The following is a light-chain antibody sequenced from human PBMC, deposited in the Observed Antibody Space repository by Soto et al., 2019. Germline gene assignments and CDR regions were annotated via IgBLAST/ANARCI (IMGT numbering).Light chain of an antibody. J-gene: IGKJ1*01. CDR3: QQYGRT. CDR1: QSLLHINGYNY. Sequence: DIVVTQSPLSLPVTPGESASISSRSSQSLLHINGYNYLDWYLQKPGQSPQLLIYLASNRASGVPDRFSGSGSGTDFTLTISRLEPEDFAVYYCQQYGRTFGQGTKVDIK. V-gene: IGKV2-28*01. CDR2: LAS.